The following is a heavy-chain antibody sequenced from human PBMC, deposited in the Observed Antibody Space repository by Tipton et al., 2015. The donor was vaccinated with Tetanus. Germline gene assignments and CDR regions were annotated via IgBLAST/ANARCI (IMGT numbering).Heavy chain of an antibody. CDR2: ISSSSSYI. CDR1: GFTFSSYS. CDR3: ARSDGGATPSFYMDV. V-gene: IGHV3-21*01. J-gene: IGHJ6*03. Sequence: SLRPSCAASGFTFSSYSMNWVRQAPGKGLEWVSSISSSSSYIYYADSVKGRFTISRDNAKNSLYLQMNSLRAEDTAVYYCARSDGGATPSFYMDVWGKGTTVTVSS. D-gene: IGHD1-26*01.